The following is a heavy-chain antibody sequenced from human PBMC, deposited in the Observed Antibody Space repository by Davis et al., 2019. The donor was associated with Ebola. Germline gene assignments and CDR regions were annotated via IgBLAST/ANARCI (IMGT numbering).Heavy chain of an antibody. V-gene: IGHV1-8*01. CDR2: MNPNSGNT. D-gene: IGHD1-26*01. J-gene: IGHJ4*02. CDR1: GYTFTSYD. Sequence: AASVKVSCKASGYTFTSYDINWVRQATGQGLEWMGWMNPNSGNTGYAQNFQGRVTITRDTSASTAYMELSSLRSEDTAVYYCARATVPGSYYNYWGQGTLVTVSS. CDR3: ARATVPGSYYNY.